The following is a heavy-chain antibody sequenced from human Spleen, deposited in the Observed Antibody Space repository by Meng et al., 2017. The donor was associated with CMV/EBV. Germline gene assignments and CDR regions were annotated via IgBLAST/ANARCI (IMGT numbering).Heavy chain of an antibody. Sequence: ASGDTFSRHAMSWVRQAPGQGLEWMGAIIPRVGITNYAQRFQGRVTITADSSTGTAYMELNNLRSEDTAVYYCARGRSGYNINYFDYWGPGTLVTVSS. J-gene: IGHJ4*02. CDR1: GDTFSRHA. D-gene: IGHD5-24*01. CDR3: ARGRSGYNINYFDY. V-gene: IGHV1-69*10. CDR2: IIPRVGIT.